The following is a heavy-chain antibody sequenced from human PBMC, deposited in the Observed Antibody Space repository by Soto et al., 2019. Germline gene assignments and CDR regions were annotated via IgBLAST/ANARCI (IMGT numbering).Heavy chain of an antibody. CDR2: IDWDDDK. Sequence: GSGPTLVNPTQTLTLTCTFSGFSLSTIGMRVSWIRQPPGKALEWLARIDWDDDKFYNTSLKTRLTISKDSSKNQVVLTMTNMDPVDTATYYCARMFHCSGGTCPFDYWGQGALVTVSS. D-gene: IGHD2-15*01. CDR3: ARMFHCSGGTCPFDY. V-gene: IGHV2-70*04. CDR1: GFSLSTIGMR. J-gene: IGHJ4*02.